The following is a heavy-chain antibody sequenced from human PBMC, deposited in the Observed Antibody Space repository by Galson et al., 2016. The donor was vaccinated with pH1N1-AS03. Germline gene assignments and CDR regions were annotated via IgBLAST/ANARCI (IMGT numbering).Heavy chain of an antibody. CDR1: GFTFTTAW. J-gene: IGHJ4*02. CDR2: IKSKPDGETT. Sequence: SLRLSCAASGFTFTTAWITWVRQAPGKGLEWVGRIKSKPDGETTDYGAPVRGRFSLSRDDSKETVYLQMNSLETEDTAVYYCTTDLLIPYYFGPGSYDGYWGPAVLVSVFS. V-gene: IGHV3-15*07. D-gene: IGHD3-10*01. CDR3: TTDLLIPYYFGPGSYDGY.